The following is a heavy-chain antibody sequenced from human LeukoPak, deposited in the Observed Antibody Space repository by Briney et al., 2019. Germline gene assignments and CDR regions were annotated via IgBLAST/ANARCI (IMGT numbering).Heavy chain of an antibody. D-gene: IGHD5-18*01. CDR2: INPNSGGT. V-gene: IGHV1-2*02. CDR3: ARVSVGYSYSCDY. CDR1: GYTFTGYY. J-gene: IGHJ4*02. Sequence: GASVKVSCKASGYTFTGYYMHWVRQAPGQGLEWMGWINPNSGGTNYAQKFQGRVTMTRDTSISTAYMELSRLRSDDTAVYYCARVSVGYSYSCDYWGQGTLVTVSS.